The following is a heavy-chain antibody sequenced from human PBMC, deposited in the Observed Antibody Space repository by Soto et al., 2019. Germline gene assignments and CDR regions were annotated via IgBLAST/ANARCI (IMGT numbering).Heavy chain of an antibody. Sequence: ASVKVSCKASGYTFTGYYMHCVRQAPGQGLEWMGWINPNSGGTNYAQKFQGWVTMTRDTSISTAYMELSRLRSDDTAVYYCARGGYGSGSDGAFDIWGQGTMVTVSS. J-gene: IGHJ3*02. CDR3: ARGGYGSGSDGAFDI. D-gene: IGHD3-10*01. V-gene: IGHV1-2*04. CDR2: INPNSGGT. CDR1: GYTFTGYY.